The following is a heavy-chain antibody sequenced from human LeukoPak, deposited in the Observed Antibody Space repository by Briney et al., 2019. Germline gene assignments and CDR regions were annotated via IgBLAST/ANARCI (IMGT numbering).Heavy chain of an antibody. Sequence: GGSLRLSCAASGFTFSSYGMHWVRQAPGKGLEWVTAISGSGGTTYYADSVKGRFTISRDNSKNTLYLQMNSLRAEDTAVYYCAKGTSGSSSLEWALDYWGQGTLVTVSS. CDR3: AKGTSGSSSLEWALDY. V-gene: IGHV3-23*01. J-gene: IGHJ4*02. CDR1: GFTFSSYG. CDR2: ISGSGGTT. D-gene: IGHD3-3*02.